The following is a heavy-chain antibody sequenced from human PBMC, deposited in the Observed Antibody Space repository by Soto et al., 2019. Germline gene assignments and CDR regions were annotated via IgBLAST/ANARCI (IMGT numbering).Heavy chain of an antibody. J-gene: IGHJ6*02. CDR3: ARSQGSSTSLELYYYYYYGMDV. D-gene: IGHD2-2*01. CDR2: IIPISGTA. Sequence: QVQLVQSGADVKKPGSSVKVSCKASGGTFSSYAISWVRQAPGQGLEWMGGIIPISGTANYAQKFQGRVTITADESTSTAYMELSSLRSEDTAVYYCARSQGSSTSLELYYYYYYGMDVWGQGTTVTVSS. V-gene: IGHV1-69*01. CDR1: GGTFSSYA.